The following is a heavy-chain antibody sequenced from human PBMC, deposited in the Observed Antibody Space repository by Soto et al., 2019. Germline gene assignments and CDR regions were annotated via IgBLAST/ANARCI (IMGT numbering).Heavy chain of an antibody. V-gene: IGHV3-23*01. CDR2: ISGSGGST. CDR1: GFTFSSYA. D-gene: IGHD2-15*01. Sequence: GGSLRLSCAASGFTFSSYAMSWVRQAPGKGLEWVSAISGSGGSTYYADSVKGRFTISRDNSKNTLYLQMNSLRAEDTAVYYCAKVRSRVVATKSVDYWGQGTLVTVSS. J-gene: IGHJ4*02. CDR3: AKVRSRVVATKSVDY.